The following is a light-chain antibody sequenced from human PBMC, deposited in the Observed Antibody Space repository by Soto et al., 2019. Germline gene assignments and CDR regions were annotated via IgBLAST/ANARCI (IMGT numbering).Light chain of an antibody. CDR1: QSVSSY. J-gene: IGKJ4*01. Sequence: EIVLTQSPATLSLSPVERATLSCRASQSVSSYLAWYKQKPGQDPRLLIYDASNRATGIPARFSGSGSGTDFALTICSLEPEDFAVYYCQQRSNWPPLTFGGGTKVEI. CDR2: DAS. V-gene: IGKV3-11*01. CDR3: QQRSNWPPLT.